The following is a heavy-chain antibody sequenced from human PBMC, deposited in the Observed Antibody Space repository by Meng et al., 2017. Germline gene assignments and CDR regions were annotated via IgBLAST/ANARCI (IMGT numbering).Heavy chain of an antibody. CDR1: GFTFSSYA. V-gene: IGHV3-30*04. CDR2: ISYDGSNK. J-gene: IGHJ3*02. CDR3: ARKGSGSYYNPKQPDAFDI. Sequence: GESLKISCAAFGFTFSSYAMHWVRQAPGKGLEWVAVISYDGSNKYYADSVKGRFTISRDNSKNTLYLQMNSLRAEDTAVYYCARKGSGSYYNPKQPDAFDIWGQGTMVTVSS. D-gene: IGHD3-10*01.